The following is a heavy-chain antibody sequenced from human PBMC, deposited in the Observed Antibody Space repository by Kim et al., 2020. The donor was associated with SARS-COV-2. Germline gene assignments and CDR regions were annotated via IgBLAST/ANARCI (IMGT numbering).Heavy chain of an antibody. D-gene: IGHD2-2*01. CDR2: IYSSGTT. J-gene: IGHJ3*02. Sequence: SETLSLTCTVSGGSTSSDGHYWSWIRQPPEKGLEWIGYIYSSGTTYYKASLKSRVSISLDTSKNQFSLQLTSVTAADTAVYYCARGNGVPAVIRGRAFDIWGQGAMVTVSS. CDR1: GGSTSSDGHY. CDR3: ARGNGVPAVIRGRAFDI. V-gene: IGHV4-31*03.